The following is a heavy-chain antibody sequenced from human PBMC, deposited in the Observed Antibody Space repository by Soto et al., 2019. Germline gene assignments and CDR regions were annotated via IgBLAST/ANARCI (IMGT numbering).Heavy chain of an antibody. Sequence: VQLVQSGAEVRKPGASVRVSCKASGYTFDAFDIHWVRQATGQGLELMGWMNPYTGETAYTQTFRGRVSMTRDTSVSTAYMELTSLQSEESSIYFCVRQAGGASTPGEEHCGPGNLVTVSS. CDR1: GYTFDAFD. CDR2: MNPYTGET. J-gene: IGHJ1*01. V-gene: IGHV1-8*01. CDR3: VRQAGGASTPGEEH. D-gene: IGHD2-15*01.